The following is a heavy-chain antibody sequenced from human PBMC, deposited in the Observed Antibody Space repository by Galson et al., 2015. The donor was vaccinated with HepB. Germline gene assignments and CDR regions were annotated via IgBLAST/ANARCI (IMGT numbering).Heavy chain of an antibody. CDR1: GYTFSSYD. CDR3: ARGVRNYLYSDN. J-gene: IGHJ4*02. Sequence: SVKVSCKAFGYTFSSYDVTWVRRASGQGLEWMGWMNPNSGNTGYAPEFQDRVTMTGDTSMSTAYMELSSLRSEDTAVYYCARGVRNYLYSDNWGQGTLVTVSS. CDR2: MNPNSGNT. V-gene: IGHV1-8*01. D-gene: IGHD1-7*01.